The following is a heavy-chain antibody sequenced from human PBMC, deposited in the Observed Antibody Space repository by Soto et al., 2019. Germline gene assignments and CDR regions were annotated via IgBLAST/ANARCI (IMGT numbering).Heavy chain of an antibody. Sequence: PGGSLRLSCAPSGFSFSSYTMNWVRQAPGKGLEWVSSISSSNTYINYADSVKGRFTISRDNAKSSLYLQMNSLRADDTAVYHCASWSTSSYFWGQGTLVTVSS. CDR2: ISSSNTYI. J-gene: IGHJ4*02. V-gene: IGHV3-21*01. CDR1: GFSFSSYT. D-gene: IGHD3-3*01. CDR3: ASWSTSSYF.